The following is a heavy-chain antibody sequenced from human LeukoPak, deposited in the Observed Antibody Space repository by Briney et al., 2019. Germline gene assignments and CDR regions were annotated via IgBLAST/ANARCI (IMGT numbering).Heavy chain of an antibody. CDR1: GGSFSGYY. D-gene: IGHD6-13*01. V-gene: IGHV4-34*01. CDR2: INHSGST. CDR3: ARQPYSSSFSYDY. Sequence: SETLSLTCAVYGGSFSGYYWSWIRQPPGKGLEWIGEINHSGSTNYNPSLKSRVTISVDTSKNQFSLKLSSVTAADTAVYYCARQPYSSSFSYDYWGQGTLVTVSS. J-gene: IGHJ4*02.